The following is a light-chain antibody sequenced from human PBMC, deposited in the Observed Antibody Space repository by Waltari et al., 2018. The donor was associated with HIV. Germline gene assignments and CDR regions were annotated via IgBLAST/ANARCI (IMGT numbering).Light chain of an antibody. J-gene: IGLJ2*01. CDR2: EVT. CDR3: SSYAGSNNLV. CDR1: SSDVGGYYF. V-gene: IGLV2-8*01. Sequence: QSALTQPPSASGSPGQSVTIPCTGTSSDVGGYYFVSWYQQHPGKAPKLMIFEVTKRPSGVPARFSGSKSGNTASLTVSGLQADDEADYYCSSYAGSNNLVFGGGTKLTVL.